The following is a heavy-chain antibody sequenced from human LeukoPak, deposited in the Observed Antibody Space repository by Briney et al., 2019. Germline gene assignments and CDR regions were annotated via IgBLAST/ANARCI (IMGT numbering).Heavy chain of an antibody. CDR1: GYTFTSKF. J-gene: IGHJ4*02. CDR3: AIWAGEANNNLRSGPFDH. D-gene: IGHD3-3*01. Sequence: GASVKVSCKASGYTFTSKFIHWVRQAPGQGLEWMGIINPSAGSTNFPQKFQGRVTMTRDTSTSTVYMELSNLRSEDTDVYYCAIWAGEANNNLRSGPFDHWGQGTLVTVSS. CDR2: INPSAGST. V-gene: IGHV1-46*01.